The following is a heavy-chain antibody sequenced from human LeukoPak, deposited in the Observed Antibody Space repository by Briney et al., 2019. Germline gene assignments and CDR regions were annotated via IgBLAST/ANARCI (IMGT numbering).Heavy chain of an antibody. J-gene: IGHJ4*02. V-gene: IGHV3-23*01. CDR3: AKWGDYDVLTGYYVSDY. CDR2: ITGSGGNT. Sequence: PGASLRLSCAASGFTFSHYAMSWVRQAPGKGLEWVSAITGSGGNTYYADSVKGRFTISRDNSKNTVFLQMNSLRAEDTAVYYCAKWGDYDVLTGYYVSDYWDQGTLVTVSS. CDR1: GFTFSHYA. D-gene: IGHD3-9*01.